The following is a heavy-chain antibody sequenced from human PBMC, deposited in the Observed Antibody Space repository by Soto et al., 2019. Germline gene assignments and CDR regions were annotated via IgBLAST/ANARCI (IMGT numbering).Heavy chain of an antibody. CDR3: AKGGRRVLIPMDV. D-gene: IGHD2-8*01. CDR2: IRSSGEST. Sequence: QLLESGGGLVQTGGSLRLSCTASGFTFSNYALSWVRQAPGKGLEWVSGIRSSGESTYYADSVKGRLTISRDNSKNMLYLQINSLRAEDTAVYYCAKGGRRVLIPMDVWGQGTTVTVSS. CDR1: GFTFSNYA. V-gene: IGHV3-23*01. J-gene: IGHJ6*02.